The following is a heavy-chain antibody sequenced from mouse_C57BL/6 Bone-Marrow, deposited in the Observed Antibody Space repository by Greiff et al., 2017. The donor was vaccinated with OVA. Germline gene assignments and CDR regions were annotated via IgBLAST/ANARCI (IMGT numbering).Heavy chain of an antibody. V-gene: IGHV6-6*01. D-gene: IGHD1-1*01. J-gene: IGHJ1*03. CDR3: TRLHYYGSSCWWYVDV. Sequence: EVKVVESGGGLVQPGGSMKLSCAASGFTFSDAWMDWVRQSPEKGLEWVAEIRNKANNHATYYAESVKGRFTISRDDSKSSVYLQMNSLRAEDTGIYYCTRLHYYGSSCWWYVDVWGTGTTVTVSS. CDR1: GFTFSDAW. CDR2: IRNKANNHAT.